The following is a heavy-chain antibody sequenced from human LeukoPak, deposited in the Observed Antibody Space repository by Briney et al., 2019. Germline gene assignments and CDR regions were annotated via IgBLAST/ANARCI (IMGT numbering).Heavy chain of an antibody. CDR2: INSDGRST. D-gene: IGHD3-10*01. Sequence: PGGSLRLSCAASGFTFSSYWMHWVRQAPGKGLVWVSRINSDGRSTNYADSVKGRFTISRDNAKNTLYLQMNSLRAEDTAIYYCARWAFGDYFDYWGQGTLVTVSS. J-gene: IGHJ4*02. V-gene: IGHV3-74*01. CDR3: ARWAFGDYFDY. CDR1: GFTFSSYW.